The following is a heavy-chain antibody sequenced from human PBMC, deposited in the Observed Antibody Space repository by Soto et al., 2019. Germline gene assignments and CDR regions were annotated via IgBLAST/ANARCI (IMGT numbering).Heavy chain of an antibody. D-gene: IGHD2-8*01. Sequence: GGSLRLSCTPSGLTFRNHAMTWVRQAPDKGLEWVSTISDSGVNTHYADSVKGRFTISRDNSRNTLYLQMNSLRSEDTAVYYCVYWVSAHFDYWGQGTVVTVSS. J-gene: IGHJ4*02. CDR1: GLTFRNHA. CDR2: ISDSGVNT. V-gene: IGHV3-23*01. CDR3: VYWVSAHFDY.